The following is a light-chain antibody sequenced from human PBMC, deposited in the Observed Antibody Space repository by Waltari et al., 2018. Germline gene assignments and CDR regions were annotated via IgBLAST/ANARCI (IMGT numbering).Light chain of an antibody. J-gene: IGKJ2*01. CDR1: QSVLSSSNNKNY. V-gene: IGKV4-1*01. CDR2: WAS. Sequence: DIVMTQSPDSLAVSLGERATINCKSSQSVLSSSNNKNYLGWYQKKQGQPPKLLISWASTRESGVRDRFSGSGSGTDFTLTISSLQAEDVVVDYCQWCYSSPYTFGQGTKLEIK. CDR3: QWCYSSPYT.